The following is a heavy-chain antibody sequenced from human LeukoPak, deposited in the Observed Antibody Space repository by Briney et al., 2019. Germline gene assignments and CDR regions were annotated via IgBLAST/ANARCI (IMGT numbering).Heavy chain of an antibody. D-gene: IGHD5-24*01. Sequence: GGSLRLSCAASGFTFSSYAMRWVRQAPGKGLEWVAVISYDGSNKYYADSVKGRFTISRDNSENTLYLQMNSLRAEDTAVYYCARGNKDGHNLLFDYWGQGTLVTDSS. CDR2: ISYDGSNK. J-gene: IGHJ4*02. V-gene: IGHV3-30-3*01. CDR1: GFTFSSYA. CDR3: ARGNKDGHNLLFDY.